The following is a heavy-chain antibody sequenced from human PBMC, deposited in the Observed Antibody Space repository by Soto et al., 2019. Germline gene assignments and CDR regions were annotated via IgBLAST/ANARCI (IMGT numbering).Heavy chain of an antibody. CDR2: ISSDGNKI. D-gene: IGHD3-10*01. CDR3: VRQKVYGSGISDGMDV. CDR1: GFSLSTFG. J-gene: IGHJ6*02. V-gene: IGHV3-30*03. Sequence: PGGSLRLSCAASGFSLSTFGLHWVRQAPGKGLEWVAVISSDGNKINYADSVRGRFTISRDNARNKVYLRMRSLRAEDTAVYYCVRQKVYGSGISDGMDVWGQGTTVTVSS.